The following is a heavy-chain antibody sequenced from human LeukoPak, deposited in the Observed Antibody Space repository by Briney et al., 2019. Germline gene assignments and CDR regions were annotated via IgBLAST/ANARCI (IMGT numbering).Heavy chain of an antibody. CDR2: ISGSGGST. D-gene: IGHD3-22*01. CDR1: GFTFSSHV. J-gene: IGHJ6*02. CDR3: AGRISMIVVVMLSGGMDV. V-gene: IGHV3-23*01. Sequence: PGGSLRPSCAASGFTFSSHVMSWVRQAPGKGQEWVSAISGSGGSTYYADSVKGRFTISRDNSKNTLYLQMNSLRAEDTAVYYCAGRISMIVVVMLSGGMDVWGQGTTVTVSS.